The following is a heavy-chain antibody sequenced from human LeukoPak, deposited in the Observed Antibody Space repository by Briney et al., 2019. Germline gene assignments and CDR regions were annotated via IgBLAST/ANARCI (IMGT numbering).Heavy chain of an antibody. V-gene: IGHV1-2*06. Sequence: GASVKVSCKASGYTFTGYYMHWVRQAPGQGLEWMGRINPNSGGTNYAQKFQGRVTMTRDTSISTAYMELSRLRSEDTAVYYCARDAQGWDGYNDTSGYWGQGTLVTVSS. CDR3: ARDAQGWDGYNDTSGY. CDR2: INPNSGGT. D-gene: IGHD5-24*01. J-gene: IGHJ4*02. CDR1: GYTFTGYY.